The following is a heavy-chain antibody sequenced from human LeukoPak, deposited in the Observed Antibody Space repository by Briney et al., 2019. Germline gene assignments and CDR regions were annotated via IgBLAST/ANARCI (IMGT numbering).Heavy chain of an antibody. J-gene: IGHJ4*02. CDR3: ARANYYDTSGFDY. Sequence: GGSLRLSCAVSGFTFSSYEMNWVRQAPGKGLEWVSYISSSGSAMYYADSVKGRFTISRDNAKNSLYLQMNSLRAEDTAVYYCARANYYDTSGFDYWGQGTLVTVSS. D-gene: IGHD3-22*01. V-gene: IGHV3-48*03. CDR2: ISSSGSAM. CDR1: GFTFSSYE.